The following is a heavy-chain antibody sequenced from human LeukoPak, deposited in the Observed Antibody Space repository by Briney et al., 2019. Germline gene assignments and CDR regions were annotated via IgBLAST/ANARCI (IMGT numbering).Heavy chain of an antibody. Sequence: GGSLRLSCAASGSNFGSYSMTWVRQAPGKGLEWVSVISADSATTFYADSVKGRFTISRDNAKNTVFLQMSSLRAEDTALYYCARKSASGNYPLDYWGQGTLVTVSS. CDR1: GSNFGSYS. J-gene: IGHJ4*02. D-gene: IGHD3-10*01. CDR2: ISADSATT. V-gene: IGHV3-23*01. CDR3: ARKSASGNYPLDY.